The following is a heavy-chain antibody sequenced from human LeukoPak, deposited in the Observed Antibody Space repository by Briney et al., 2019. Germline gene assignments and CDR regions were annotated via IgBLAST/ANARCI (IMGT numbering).Heavy chain of an antibody. CDR1: GGTFTSYY. J-gene: IGHJ6*03. CDR3: ARGPSITMVRGGQWYYYMDV. CDR2: INPSGGST. D-gene: IGHD3-10*01. Sequence: ASVKVSCKASGGTFTSYYMHWVRQAPGQGLEWMGIINPSGGSTNYAQKFQGRVTMTRDTSTNTVYMELSSLRSEDTAVYYCARGPSITMVRGGQWYYYMDVWGKGTTVTISS. V-gene: IGHV1-46*01.